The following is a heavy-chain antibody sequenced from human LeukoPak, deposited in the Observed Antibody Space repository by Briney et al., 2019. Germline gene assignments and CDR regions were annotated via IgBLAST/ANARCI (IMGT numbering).Heavy chain of an antibody. V-gene: IGHV4-59*01. Sequence: SETLSLTCTVSGGSISTYYWSWIRQPPGKGLEWIGYIHYSGSTNYNTSLNSRVTMSVDTSKNQFSLRLSSVTAADTAVYYCARGRLGGRYFDYWGQGTLVTVSS. D-gene: IGHD1-26*01. CDR1: GGSISTYY. CDR2: IHYSGST. J-gene: IGHJ4*02. CDR3: ARGRLGGRYFDY.